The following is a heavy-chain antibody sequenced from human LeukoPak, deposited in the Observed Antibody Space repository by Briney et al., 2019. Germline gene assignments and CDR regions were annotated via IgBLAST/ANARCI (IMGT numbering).Heavy chain of an antibody. Sequence: SETLSLTCTVSGGSISSGGYYWSWIRQPPGKGLEWIGYIYHSGSTYYIPSLKSRVTISVDRSKNQFSLKLSSVTAADTAVYYCARQGYTNFYYYYYMDVWGKGTPVTVSS. CDR2: IYHSGST. V-gene: IGHV4-30-2*01. J-gene: IGHJ6*03. CDR3: ARQGYTNFYYYYYMDV. CDR1: GGSISSGGYY. D-gene: IGHD5-24*01.